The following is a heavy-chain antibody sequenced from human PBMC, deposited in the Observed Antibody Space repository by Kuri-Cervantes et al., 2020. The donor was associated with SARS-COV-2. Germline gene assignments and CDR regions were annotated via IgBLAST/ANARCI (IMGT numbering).Heavy chain of an antibody. Sequence: SQTLSLTCAVSGGSISSGGYYWSWIRQPPGKGLEWIGEINHSGSTNYNPSLKSRVTISVDTSKNQFSLKLSSVTAADTAVYYCARGPGNWGGFDYWGQGTLVTVSS. V-gene: IGHV4-34*01. CDR1: GGSISSGGYY. J-gene: IGHJ4*02. CDR2: INHSGST. D-gene: IGHD7-27*01. CDR3: ARGPGNWGGFDY.